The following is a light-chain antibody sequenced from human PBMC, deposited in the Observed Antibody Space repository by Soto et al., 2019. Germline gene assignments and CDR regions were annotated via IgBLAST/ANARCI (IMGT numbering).Light chain of an antibody. J-gene: IGLJ2*01. Sequence: QSALTQPASVSGSPGQSITISCTGASGNVGIYDLVYWYQQHPGKAPKLIIYEVNKRPSGVSYRFSGSKSGNTASLTISGLQAEDEGDYYCCSFAAGRTFIFGGGTKVTVL. CDR1: SGNVGIYDL. CDR2: EVN. CDR3: CSFAAGRTFI. V-gene: IGLV2-23*02.